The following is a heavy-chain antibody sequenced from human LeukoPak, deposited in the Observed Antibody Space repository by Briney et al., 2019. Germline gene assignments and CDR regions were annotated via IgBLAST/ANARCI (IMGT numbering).Heavy chain of an antibody. V-gene: IGHV4-39*01. CDR2: IYYSGST. CDR1: GDSISTSNSY. CDR3: ARLHCCPNWFDP. D-gene: IGHD2-15*01. J-gene: IGHJ5*02. Sequence: PSETLSLTCTVSGDSISTSNSYWGWIRQPPWKGLEWIGSIYYSGSTYYNPSLKSRVTISVDTSKNQFSLKLSSVTAADTAVYYCARLHCCPNWFDPWGQGTLVTVSS.